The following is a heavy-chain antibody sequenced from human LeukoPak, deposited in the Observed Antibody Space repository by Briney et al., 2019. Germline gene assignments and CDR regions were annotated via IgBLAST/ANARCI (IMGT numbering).Heavy chain of an antibody. CDR1: GFTFGNSW. CDR3: VVVVEPPDSDGFDV. J-gene: IGHJ3*01. CDR2: INADGSTA. D-gene: IGHD1-14*01. Sequence: GGSLRLSCAATGFTFGNSWVHWVRQAPGKGLVWVSLINADGSTATYADSVKGRFTISRDNARNTLTLQMNSLTIEDTAVYYCVVVVEPPDSDGFDVWGQGTMITVSS. V-gene: IGHV3-74*01.